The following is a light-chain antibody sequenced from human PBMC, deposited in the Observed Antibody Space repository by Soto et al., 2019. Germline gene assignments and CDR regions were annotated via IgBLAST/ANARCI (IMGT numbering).Light chain of an antibody. Sequence: EIVLTESRATLSLSPGERATLSCRASQSVSNCLAWYHQKPGQAPRLLIYDASNKATGISARFSGSGSRTDFTLTIDNLEPEDFAVYYCQQRTSESRFPFSPRTKEDSK. CDR3: QQRTSESRFP. V-gene: IGKV3-11*01. J-gene: IGKJ3*01. CDR2: DAS. CDR1: QSVSNC.